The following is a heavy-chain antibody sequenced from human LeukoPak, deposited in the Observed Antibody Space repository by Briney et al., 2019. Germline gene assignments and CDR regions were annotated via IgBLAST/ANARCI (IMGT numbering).Heavy chain of an antibody. CDR3: ATGGFGEESKYYYYGMDV. J-gene: IGHJ6*02. V-gene: IGHV1-24*01. CDR2: FDPEDGET. D-gene: IGHD3-10*01. Sequence: ASVKVSCKFSGYTLTELSMHWVRQAPGKGLEWMGGFDPEDGETIYAQKFQGRVTMTEDTSTDTAYMELSSLRSEDTAVYYCATGGFGEESKYYYYGMDVWGQGTTVTVSS. CDR1: GYTLTELS.